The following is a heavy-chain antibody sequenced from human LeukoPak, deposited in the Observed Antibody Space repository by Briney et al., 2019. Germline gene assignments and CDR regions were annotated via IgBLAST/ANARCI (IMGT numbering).Heavy chain of an antibody. CDR3: ARRAGAYSQPYDY. D-gene: IGHD4/OR15-4a*01. J-gene: IGHJ4*02. Sequence: PGGSLRLSCTVSGFTVSSNSMSWVRQAPGKGLEWVSFIYSDNTHYSDSVKGRFTISRDSSKNTLYLQMNSLRAEDTAVYYCARRAGAYSQPYDYWGQGTLVTVSS. CDR1: GFTVSSNS. CDR2: IYSDNT. V-gene: IGHV3-53*01.